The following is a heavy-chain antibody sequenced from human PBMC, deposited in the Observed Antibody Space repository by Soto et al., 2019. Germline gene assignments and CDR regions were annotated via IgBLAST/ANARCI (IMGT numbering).Heavy chain of an antibody. Sequence: QVQLVQSGAEVKKPGSSVKVSCKASGGTVSNSAISWLRQAPGQGLEWMGGIIPIFGPAIYARKYRGRVTITADESTSTAYMELSTVRSEDTAVYYCGRGSSWTKVEYWGQGTQVTVSS. CDR2: IIPIFGPA. J-gene: IGHJ4*02. V-gene: IGHV1-69*01. D-gene: IGHD2-15*01. CDR1: GGTVSNSA. CDR3: GRGSSWTKVEY.